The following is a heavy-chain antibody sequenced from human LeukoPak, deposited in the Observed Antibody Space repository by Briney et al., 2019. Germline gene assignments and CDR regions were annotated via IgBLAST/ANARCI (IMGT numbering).Heavy chain of an antibody. D-gene: IGHD3-22*01. V-gene: IGHV3-74*01. CDR3: ARGPHYYYDSSGYGKWFDP. Sequence: GGSLRLSCAASGFTFSSYWMHWVRQAPGKGLVWVSRINSDGSSTSYADSVKGRFTISRDNAKNTLYLQMNSLRAEDTAVYYCARGPHYYYDSSGYGKWFDPWGQGTLVTVSS. J-gene: IGHJ5*02. CDR1: GFTFSSYW. CDR2: INSDGSST.